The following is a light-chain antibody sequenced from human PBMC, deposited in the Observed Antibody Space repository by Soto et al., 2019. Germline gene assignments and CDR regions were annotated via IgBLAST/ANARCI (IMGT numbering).Light chain of an antibody. CDR3: QTWGTGIHVV. Sequence: QSVLTQSPSASASLGASVKLTCTLSSGHSSYAIAWHQQQPEKGPRYLMKLDSDGSHTKGDAIPDRFSGSSSGAERYLTTSSLQHEDEADCYCQTWGTGIHVVFGGGTELAVL. V-gene: IGLV4-69*01. CDR2: LDSDGSH. CDR1: SGHSSYA. J-gene: IGLJ2*01.